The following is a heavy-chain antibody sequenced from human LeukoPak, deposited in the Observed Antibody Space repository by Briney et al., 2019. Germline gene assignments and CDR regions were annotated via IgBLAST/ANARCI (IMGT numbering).Heavy chain of an antibody. J-gene: IGHJ4*02. D-gene: IGHD3-22*01. CDR2: ISSSSSYI. CDR3: ARERTYYYDSSGHVDY. V-gene: IGHV3-21*01. Sequence: GGSLRLSCAASGFTFSSYSMNWVRQAPGKGLEWVSSISSSSSYIYYADSVKGRFTISRDNAKNSLYLQMNSLRAKDTAVYYCARERTYYYDSSGHVDYWGQGTLVTVSS. CDR1: GFTFSSYS.